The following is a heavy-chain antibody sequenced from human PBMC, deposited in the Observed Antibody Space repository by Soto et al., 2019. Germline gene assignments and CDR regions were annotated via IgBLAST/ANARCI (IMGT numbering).Heavy chain of an antibody. Sequence: PGGSLRLSCAASGFTFSSYGMHWVRQAPGKGLEWVAVISYDGSNKYYADSVKGRFTISRDNSKNTLYLQMNSLRAEDTAVYYCASLYCGGDCSTSDYWGQGTLVTVSS. V-gene: IGHV3-30*03. J-gene: IGHJ4*02. CDR3: ASLYCGGDCSTSDY. CDR1: GFTFSSYG. D-gene: IGHD2-21*02. CDR2: ISYDGSNK.